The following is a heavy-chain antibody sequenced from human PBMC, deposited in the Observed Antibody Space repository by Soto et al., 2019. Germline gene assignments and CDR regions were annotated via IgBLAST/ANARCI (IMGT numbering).Heavy chain of an antibody. CDR3: AREKKEVVLRYYGMDV. CDR2: INPNSGGT. D-gene: IGHD3-3*01. J-gene: IGHJ6*02. CDR1: GYTFTGYY. Sequence: ASVKVSCKASGYTFTGYYMHWVRQAPGQGLEWMGWINPNSGGTNYAQKFQGRVTMTRDTSISTAYMELSRLRSDDTAVYYCAREKKEVVLRYYGMDVWGQGTTVTVSS. V-gene: IGHV1-2*02.